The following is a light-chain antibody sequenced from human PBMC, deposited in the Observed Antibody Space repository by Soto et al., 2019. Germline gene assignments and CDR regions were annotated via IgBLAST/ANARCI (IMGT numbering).Light chain of an antibody. Sequence: QAVVTQPPSASGTPGQRVTISCSGSSFNIGSNTVNWYQQLPGTAPKLLIYSNNQRPSGVPDRFSGSKSGTSASLAISGLQSEDEADYYCAAWDDSLNYVFGTGTKLTVL. CDR2: SNN. CDR1: SFNIGSNT. CDR3: AAWDDSLNYV. V-gene: IGLV1-44*01. J-gene: IGLJ1*01.